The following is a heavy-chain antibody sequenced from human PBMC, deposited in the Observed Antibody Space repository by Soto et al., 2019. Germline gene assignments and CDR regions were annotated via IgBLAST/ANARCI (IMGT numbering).Heavy chain of an antibody. CDR1: GSSISSSSYY. V-gene: IGHV4-39*01. CDR2: IYYSGST. CDR3: ARLPYCSGGSCYSDNWFDP. J-gene: IGHJ5*02. Sequence: PSETLSLTCTVSGSSISSSSYYWAWIRQPPGKGPEWIGSIYYSGSTYYNPSLKSRVTISVDTSKNQFSLKLSSVTAADTAVYYCARLPYCSGGSCYSDNWFDPWGQGNLVTVS. D-gene: IGHD2-15*01.